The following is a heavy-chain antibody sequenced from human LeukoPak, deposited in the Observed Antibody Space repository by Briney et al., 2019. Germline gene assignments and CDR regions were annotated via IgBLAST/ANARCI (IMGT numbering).Heavy chain of an antibody. J-gene: IGHJ4*02. CDR2: INPSGGST. D-gene: IGHD7-27*01. Sequence: ASVKVSCKASGYTFTSYYIHWVRQAPGQGLEWMGVINPSGGSTTYAQNFKDRVTMTRDTSTSTVYMEVSSQRSADTALYYCARDPEANWAFFDHWGQGTLVTVSA. CDR3: ARDPEANWAFFDH. V-gene: IGHV1-46*01. CDR1: GYTFTSYY.